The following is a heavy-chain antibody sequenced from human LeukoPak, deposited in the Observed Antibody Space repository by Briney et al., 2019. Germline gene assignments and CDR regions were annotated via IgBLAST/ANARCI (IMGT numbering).Heavy chain of an antibody. Sequence: GASVKVSCKASGYTFTGYYMHWVRQAPGQGLEWMGWINPNSGGTNYAQKFQGRVTMTRDTSISTAYMELSRLRSDDTAVYYCARVVWFGDPINWFDPWGQGTLVTVSS. J-gene: IGHJ5*02. CDR2: INPNSGGT. D-gene: IGHD3-10*01. CDR3: ARVVWFGDPINWFDP. V-gene: IGHV1-2*02. CDR1: GYTFTGYY.